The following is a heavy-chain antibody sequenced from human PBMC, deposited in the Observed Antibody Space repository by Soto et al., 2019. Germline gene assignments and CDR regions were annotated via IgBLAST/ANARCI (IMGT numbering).Heavy chain of an antibody. D-gene: IGHD3-10*01. CDR3: ARDSATLVPGV. CDR1: GYTFIRNG. V-gene: IGHV1-18*01. Sequence: QVQLVQSGAEVKKPGASVKVSCKASGYTFIRNGISWVRQAPGQGLEWMGWISAYNGNTEYAQKFRGRVTMTTDTSTSTAYMELRNLRSDDTAVYYCARDSATLVPGVWGQGTTVTVSS. J-gene: IGHJ6*02. CDR2: ISAYNGNT.